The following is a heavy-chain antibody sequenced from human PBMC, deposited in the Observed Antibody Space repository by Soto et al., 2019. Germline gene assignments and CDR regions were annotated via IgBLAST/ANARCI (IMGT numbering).Heavy chain of an antibody. CDR2: IKQDGSEK. D-gene: IGHD6-13*01. J-gene: IGHJ6*02. Sequence: EVQLVESGGGLVQPGGSLRLSCAASGFTFSSYWMSWVRQAPVKGLEWVGNIKQDGSEKNYVDFVEGRFTISRDNAENSLYLQMNSLRAEDPAVYYCARIASAGRGWDVWGQGTTVVVSS. CDR1: GFTFSSYW. CDR3: ARIASAGRGWDV. V-gene: IGHV3-7*01.